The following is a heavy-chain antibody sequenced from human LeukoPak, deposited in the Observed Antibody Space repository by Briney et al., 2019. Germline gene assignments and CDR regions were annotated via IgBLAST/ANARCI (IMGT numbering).Heavy chain of an antibody. J-gene: IGHJ6*02. D-gene: IGHD5-18*01. Sequence: TSETLSLTCTVSGGSISSFYWNWIRQSPGKGLEWIGYIHYSGSTNYNPSLKSRVTLSLDAFNNEVSLKLSSVTAADTAVYYCAREGRGGNSYGDYYYYGIDVWGQGTTVSVSS. V-gene: IGHV4-59*01. CDR1: GGSISSFY. CDR2: IHYSGST. CDR3: AREGRGGNSYGDYYYYGIDV.